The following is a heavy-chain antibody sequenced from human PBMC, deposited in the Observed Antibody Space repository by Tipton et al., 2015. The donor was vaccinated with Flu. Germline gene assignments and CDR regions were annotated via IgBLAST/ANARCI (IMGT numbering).Heavy chain of an antibody. CDR1: GFTFSSYW. CDR3: ARGGIDGGYSTWDY. J-gene: IGHJ4*01. CDR2: INMDGRST. V-gene: IGHV3-74*03. D-gene: IGHD3-16*01. Sequence: GSLRLSCAASGFTFSSYWMHWVRQAPGKGLMWVSRINMDGRSTTFADSVKGRFTISRDNAKNTLYLQMDSLTAEDTAVYYCARGGIDGGYSTWDYWGQEPWSPSPQ.